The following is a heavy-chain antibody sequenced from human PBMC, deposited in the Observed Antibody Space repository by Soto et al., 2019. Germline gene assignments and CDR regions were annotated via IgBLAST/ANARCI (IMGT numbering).Heavy chain of an antibody. CDR2: IYYSGST. J-gene: IGHJ4*02. CDR1: GGSISSGGYY. V-gene: IGHV4-31*03. Sequence: SETLSLTCTVSGGSISSGGYYWSWIRQHPGKGLEWIGYIYYSGSTYYNPSLKSRVTISVDTSKNQFSLKLSSVTAADTAVYYCARVLKVGRYHFDYWGQGTLVTVSS. CDR3: ARVLKVGRYHFDY. D-gene: IGHD1-26*01.